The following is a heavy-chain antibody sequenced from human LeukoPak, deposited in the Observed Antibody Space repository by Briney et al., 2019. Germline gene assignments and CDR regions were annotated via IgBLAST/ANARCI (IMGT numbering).Heavy chain of an antibody. J-gene: IGHJ4*02. V-gene: IGHV3-7*03. CDR2: IRPDGGEK. D-gene: IGHD5-18*01. CDR3: ARGGYTNGYAY. Sequence: GSLRLSCAASGFNFNNYWMSWVRQAPGNGLGWVANIRPDGGEKYYVDSVKGRFTISRDNAKNSVVLQMNSLRAEDTAVYYCARGGYTNGYAYWGQGTLVTVSS. CDR1: GFNFNNYW.